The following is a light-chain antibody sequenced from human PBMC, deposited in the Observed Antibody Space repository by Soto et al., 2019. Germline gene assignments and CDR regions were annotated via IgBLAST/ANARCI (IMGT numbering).Light chain of an antibody. V-gene: IGLV4-60*02. CDR2: LEGSGTY. CDR1: SGHSSYI. Sequence: QAVVTQSSASSASLGSSVRLTCTLSSGHSSYIIAWHQQQPVKAPRYLMKLEGSGTYNKGSGVPDRFSGSSSGADRYLTISNLTLEDEDDYHCENWYSNSQVFGGGTKLTVL. CDR3: ENWYSNSQV. J-gene: IGLJ2*01.